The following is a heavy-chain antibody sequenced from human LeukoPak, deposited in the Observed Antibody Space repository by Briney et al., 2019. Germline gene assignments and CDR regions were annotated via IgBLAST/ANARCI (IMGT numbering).Heavy chain of an antibody. CDR1: GYTFTSYG. Sequence: GASVKVSCKASGYTFTSYGISWVRQAPGQGLECMGWISAYNGNTNYAQKLQGRVTMTTDTSTSTAYMELRSLRSDDTAVYYCARAEFTTVTTSYYFDYWGQGTLVTVSS. J-gene: IGHJ4*02. V-gene: IGHV1-18*01. CDR3: ARAEFTTVTTSYYFDY. D-gene: IGHD4-17*01. CDR2: ISAYNGNT.